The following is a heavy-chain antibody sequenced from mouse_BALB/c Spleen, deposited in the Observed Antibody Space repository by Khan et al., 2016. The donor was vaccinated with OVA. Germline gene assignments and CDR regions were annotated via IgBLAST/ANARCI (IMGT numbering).Heavy chain of an antibody. CDR2: INPRSAYT. CDR1: GYTFTSYT. J-gene: IGHJ2*01. V-gene: IGHV1-4*02. CDR3: ARRRGGYYFDY. Sequence: QVQLQQSGAELARPGASVKMSCKASGYTFTSYTMHWVKQRPGQGLEWIGYINPRSAYTDYNQKFKDKTTLTADISSSTAYMQLSSLTSEDSAVXDCARRRGGYYFDYWGQGTTLTVSS.